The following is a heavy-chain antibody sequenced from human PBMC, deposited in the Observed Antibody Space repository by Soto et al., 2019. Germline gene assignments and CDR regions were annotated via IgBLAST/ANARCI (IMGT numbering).Heavy chain of an antibody. Sequence: QVQLVQSGAEVKKPGASVKVSCKASGYTFSSYGISWVRQAPGQGLEWMGWISAYIGNTNYAQKFQGRVTMTTYTSTSTAYRELRSLRSDDTAVYYCARDEGITIFGVVTKFDYWGQGTLVTVSS. D-gene: IGHD3-3*01. CDR3: ARDEGITIFGVVTKFDY. J-gene: IGHJ4*02. CDR2: ISAYIGNT. V-gene: IGHV1-18*04. CDR1: GYTFSSYG.